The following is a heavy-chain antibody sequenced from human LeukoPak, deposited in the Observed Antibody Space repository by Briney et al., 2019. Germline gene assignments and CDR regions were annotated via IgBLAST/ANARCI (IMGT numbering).Heavy chain of an antibody. J-gene: IGHJ3*02. D-gene: IGHD2-21*02. CDR2: ISGSGGST. V-gene: IGHV3-23*01. CDR1: GFTFSSYA. Sequence: GGSLRLSCAASGFTFSSYAMSWVRQAPGKGLEWVSAISGSGGSTYYADSVKGRFTISRDNSKNTLYLQMNSLRAEDTAVYYCAESSYCGGDCYLLAFDIWGQGTMVTVSS. CDR3: AESSYCGGDCYLLAFDI.